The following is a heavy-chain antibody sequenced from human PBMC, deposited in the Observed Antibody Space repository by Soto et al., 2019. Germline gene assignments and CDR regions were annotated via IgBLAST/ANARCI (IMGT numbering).Heavy chain of an antibody. CDR1: GFNFKKFA. V-gene: IGHV3-23*01. CDR3: AKAAVEQWLVPHLDN. CDR2: ISCCGGST. Sequence: EVHLLESGGGVVQPGGSLRLSCVASGFNFKKFAMAWVRQAPGEGLEWVSGISCCGGSTSYADSVKGRFSIARDDSKNTLSLQMKSLRVEDTAQYYCAKAAVEQWLVPHLDNWGQGTLVTVS. J-gene: IGHJ4*02. D-gene: IGHD6-19*01.